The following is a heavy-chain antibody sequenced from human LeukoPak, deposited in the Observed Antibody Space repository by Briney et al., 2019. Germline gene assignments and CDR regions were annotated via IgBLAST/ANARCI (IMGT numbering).Heavy chain of an antibody. J-gene: IGHJ4*02. D-gene: IGHD6-13*01. CDR2: IYSGGST. V-gene: IGHV3-66*01. CDR3: ARAAAGIDY. Sequence: GGSLRLSCAASGFTVSSNYMSWVRQAPGKGLEWVSIIYSGGSTYYADSVKGRFSISRDNSDNTLYLQMNSLRAEDTAVYYCARAAAGIDYWGQGTLVTVSS. CDR1: GFTVSSNY.